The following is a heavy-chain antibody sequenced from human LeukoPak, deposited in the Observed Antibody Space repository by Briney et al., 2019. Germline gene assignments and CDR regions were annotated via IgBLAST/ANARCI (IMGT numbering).Heavy chain of an antibody. CDR1: GGSVSSYY. CDR2: VYNSGTT. J-gene: IGHJ3*02. V-gene: IGHV4-59*02. D-gene: IGHD1-26*01. CDR3: VRDWEGFNFDI. Sequence: SEPLSLTCTVSGGSVSSYYWSWVRQPPGEGLEWIAYVYNSGTTNYNPSLKSRVTISVDRSKNQFSLKMNSVTAADTAVYYCVRDWEGFNFDIWGQGTMVTVSS.